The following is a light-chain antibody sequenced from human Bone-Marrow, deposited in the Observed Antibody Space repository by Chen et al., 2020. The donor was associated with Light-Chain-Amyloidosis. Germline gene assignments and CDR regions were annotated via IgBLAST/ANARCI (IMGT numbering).Light chain of an antibody. J-gene: IGLJ3*02. Sequence: SYVLTHPSSVSVAPGQTATIACGGNNIGSTSLHWSQQTPGQAPLLVVYCDSDRPSGIPERLSGSNSGNTATLTISRVEAGDEADYYCQVWDRSSDRPVFGGGTKLTVL. V-gene: IGLV3-21*02. CDR1: NIGSTS. CDR3: QVWDRSSDRPV. CDR2: CDS.